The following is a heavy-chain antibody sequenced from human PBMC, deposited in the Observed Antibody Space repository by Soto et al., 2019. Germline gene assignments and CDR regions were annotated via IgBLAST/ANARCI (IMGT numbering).Heavy chain of an antibody. J-gene: IGHJ4*02. Sequence: QSQTLSLTCAISGDSVSSNSAAWNWIRQSPSRGLEWLGRTYYRSKWYNDYAVSVKSRITINPDTSKNQFSLQLNSVTPEDTAVYYCARSPDYGDYSSFDYWGQGTLVTVSS. D-gene: IGHD4-17*01. CDR2: TYYRSKWYN. CDR3: ARSPDYGDYSSFDY. V-gene: IGHV6-1*01. CDR1: GDSVSSNSAA.